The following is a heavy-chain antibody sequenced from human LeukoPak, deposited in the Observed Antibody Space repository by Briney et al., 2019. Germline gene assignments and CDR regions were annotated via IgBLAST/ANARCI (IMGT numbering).Heavy chain of an antibody. CDR2: IYSGGST. Sequence: PGGCLRLSRVAPGFTASSNYMSCVRQGPGKGLWWVLSIYSGGSTYYTYPVKGRFTITRDNSKNTLYLQMNSLRTADTAVYYCARDLASYNSFDYWGQGTLVTVSS. CDR3: ARDLASYNSFDY. D-gene: IGHD5-24*01. V-gene: IGHV3-66*01. CDR1: GFTASSNY. J-gene: IGHJ4*02.